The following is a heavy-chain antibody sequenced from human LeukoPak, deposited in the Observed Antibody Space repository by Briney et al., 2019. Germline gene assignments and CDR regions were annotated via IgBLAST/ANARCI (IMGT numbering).Heavy chain of an antibody. J-gene: IGHJ3*02. D-gene: IGHD3-3*01. V-gene: IGHV1-69*05. CDR2: IIPIFGTA. Sequence: SVKVSCKSSGGTFSSYAISWVRQAPGQGLEWMGGIIPIFGTANYSQKFQGRVTITTDESTSTAYMELSSLRSEDTAVYYCARGRYTYYDFWSGYPEPNDAFDIWGQGTMVTVSS. CDR3: ARGRYTYYDFWSGYPEPNDAFDI. CDR1: GGTFSSYA.